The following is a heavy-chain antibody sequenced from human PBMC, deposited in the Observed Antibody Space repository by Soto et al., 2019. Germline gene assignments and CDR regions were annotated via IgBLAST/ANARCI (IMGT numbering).Heavy chain of an antibody. D-gene: IGHD3-3*01. CDR2: IRRKANNYAT. CDR3: TREIDVWSGDPRYYLDY. Sequence: EVQLVESGGGLVQPGGSLKLSCAASGFIFSDSALHWVRQASGKGLEWVGRIRRKANNYATTYAASVEGRFAISRDDSKNTAYLQMNSLKTEDTAIYYGTREIDVWSGDPRYYLDYWGQGTLVTVSS. J-gene: IGHJ4*02. CDR1: GFIFSDSA. V-gene: IGHV3-73*02.